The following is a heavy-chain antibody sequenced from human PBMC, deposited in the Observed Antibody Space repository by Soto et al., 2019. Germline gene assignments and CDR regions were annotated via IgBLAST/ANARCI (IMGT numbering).Heavy chain of an antibody. J-gene: IGHJ4*02. D-gene: IGHD3-3*01. CDR1: VGSISNGGYY. V-gene: IGHV4-31*03. CDR2: IYYSWST. Sequence: SETLSLTCSVSVGSISNGGYYFSWIRQHPGKALEWIGYIYYSWSTSYNPSLKSRLTISLDTSMNQFSLQLNSVTAADTAVYYCARDSILWTGYYTEWRYLEYWGQGTTVTVSS. CDR3: ARDSILWTGYYTEWRYLEY.